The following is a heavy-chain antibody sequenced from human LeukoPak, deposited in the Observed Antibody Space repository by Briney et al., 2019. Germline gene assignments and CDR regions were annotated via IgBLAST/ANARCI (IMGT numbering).Heavy chain of an antibody. CDR2: MNTTGYT. Sequence: SETLSLTCAVYGGSFSGYYWSWIRQPPGKGLEWIGHMNTTGYTKYNPSLKSRVTISVDTSNNQFSLKLSSVTAADTAVYYCARDWDYWGQGTLVTVS. V-gene: IGHV4-4*08. J-gene: IGHJ4*02. CDR3: ARDWDY. CDR1: GGSFSGYY.